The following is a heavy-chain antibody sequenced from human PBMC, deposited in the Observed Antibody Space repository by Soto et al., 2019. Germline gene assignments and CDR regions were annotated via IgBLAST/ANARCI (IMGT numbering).Heavy chain of an antibody. CDR3: ARLVAAGITYYFDS. CDR2: IYWDDDK. D-gene: IGHD2-21*01. V-gene: IGHV2-5*02. J-gene: IGHJ4*02. CDR1: AFSLSTSGVG. Sequence: QITLKESGPTLVKPTQTLTLTCTFSAFSLSTSGVGVGWIRQPPGKALEWLTFIYWDDDKRYSPSLKSRLTITKDTSKNQVVLTMTNMDPVDTVTYYCARLVAAGITYYFDSWGQGTLVTVSS.